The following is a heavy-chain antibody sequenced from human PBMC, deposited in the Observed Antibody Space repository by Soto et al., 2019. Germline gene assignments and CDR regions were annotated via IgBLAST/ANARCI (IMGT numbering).Heavy chain of an antibody. CDR2: INHSGST. CDR3: ARDGYVSPNIVVVVAASYFDY. J-gene: IGHJ4*02. V-gene: IGHV4-34*01. D-gene: IGHD2-15*01. Sequence: SETLSLTCAVYGGSFSGYYWSWISQPPGKGLEWIGEINHSGSTNYNPSLKSRVTISVDTSKNQFSLKLSSVTAADTAVYYCARDGYVSPNIVVVVAASYFDYWGQGTLVTVSS. CDR1: GGSFSGYY.